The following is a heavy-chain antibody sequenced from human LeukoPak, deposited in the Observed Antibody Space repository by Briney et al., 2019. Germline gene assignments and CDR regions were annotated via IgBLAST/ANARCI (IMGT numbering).Heavy chain of an antibody. CDR1: GFTFSSYW. CDR2: IKQDGSEK. CDR3: ARVYDSSGYYYWSAESWFDP. D-gene: IGHD3-22*01. J-gene: IGHJ5*02. V-gene: IGHV3-7*04. Sequence: GGSLRLSCAASGFTFSSYWMSWVRQAPGKGLEWVANIKQDGSEKYYVDSVKGRFTISRDNAKNSLYLQMNSLRAEDTAVYYCARVYDSSGYYYWSAESWFDPWGQGTLVTVSS.